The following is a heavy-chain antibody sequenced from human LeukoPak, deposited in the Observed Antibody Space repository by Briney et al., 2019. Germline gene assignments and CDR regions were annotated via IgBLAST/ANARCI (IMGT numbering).Heavy chain of an antibody. CDR3: ARRWFDP. V-gene: IGHV4-34*01. CDR1: GGSISGYY. CDR2: INHSGST. J-gene: IGHJ5*02. Sequence: SETLSLTCTVSGGSISGYYWSWIRQPPGKGLEWIGEINHSGSTNYNPSLKSRVTISVDTSKNQFSLKLSSVTAADTAVYYCARRWFDPWGQGTLVTVSS.